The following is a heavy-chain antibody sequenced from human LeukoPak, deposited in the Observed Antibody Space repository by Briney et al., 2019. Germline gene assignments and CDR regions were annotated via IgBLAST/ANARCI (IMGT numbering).Heavy chain of an antibody. J-gene: IGHJ4*02. CDR1: GFTFDDYA. CDR3: ARGSYDSSGYYYLPPDY. V-gene: IGHV3-43*02. CDR2: ISGDGGST. Sequence: SGGSLRLSCAASGFTFDDYAMHWVRQAPGKGLEWVSLISGDGGSTYYADSVKGRFTISRDNAKNSLYLQMNSLRAEDTALYYCARGSYDSSGYYYLPPDYWGQGTLVTVSS. D-gene: IGHD3-22*01.